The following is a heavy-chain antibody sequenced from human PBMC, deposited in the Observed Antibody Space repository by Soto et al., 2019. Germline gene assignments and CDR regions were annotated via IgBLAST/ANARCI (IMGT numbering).Heavy chain of an antibody. CDR3: ASEPSSWPSTYYYYYGMDV. Sequence: LRLSCAASGFTFSSYSMNWVRQAPGKWLEWVSSISSSSSYIYYADSVKGRFTISRDNAKYSLYLQMNSLRAEDTAVYYCASEPSSWPSTYYYYYGMDVWGQETTVTVSS. CDR1: GFTFSSYS. D-gene: IGHD6-13*01. V-gene: IGHV3-21*01. CDR2: ISSSSSYI. J-gene: IGHJ6*02.